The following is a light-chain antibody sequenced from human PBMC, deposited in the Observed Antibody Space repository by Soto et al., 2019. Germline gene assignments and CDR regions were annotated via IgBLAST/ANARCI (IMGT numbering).Light chain of an antibody. J-gene: IGKJ1*01. V-gene: IGKV1-9*01. CDR2: AAS. Sequence: DIQLTQSPSFLSASVGDRVTITCRASQGISSYLAWYQQKPGKAPKLLIYAASTLQSGVPSRFSGSGSGTELTLTIISLQPEDFATYYCQQLNSYPRTFGQGTNVEIK. CDR1: QGISSY. CDR3: QQLNSYPRT.